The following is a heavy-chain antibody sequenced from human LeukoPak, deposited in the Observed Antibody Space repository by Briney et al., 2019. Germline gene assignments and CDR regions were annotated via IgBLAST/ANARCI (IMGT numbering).Heavy chain of an antibody. CDR2: IYTNGST. D-gene: IGHD2-2*02. Sequence: SQTLSLTCTVSGGSISSGSYYWSWIRQPAGKGLEWIGRIYTNGSTNYNPSLKSRVTISVDTSKNQFSLKLSSVTAADTAVYYCARVGRYCSSTSCYTGWFDPWGQGTLVTVSS. J-gene: IGHJ5*02. V-gene: IGHV4-61*02. CDR1: GGSISSGSYY. CDR3: ARVGRYCSSTSCYTGWFDP.